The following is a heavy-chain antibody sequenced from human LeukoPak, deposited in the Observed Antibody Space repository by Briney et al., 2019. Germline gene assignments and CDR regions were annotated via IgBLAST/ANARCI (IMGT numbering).Heavy chain of an antibody. CDR1: GGTFSSYA. D-gene: IGHD3-22*01. CDR2: IIPIFGTA. CDR3: ARGTLYYDSSGYYSGHADY. Sequence: SVKVSCKASGGTFSSYAISWVRQAPGQGLEWMGGIIPIFGTANYAQKFQGRVTITADESTSTAYMELSSLRSEDTAVYYCARGTLYYDSSGYYSGHADYWGQGTLVTVSS. J-gene: IGHJ4*02. V-gene: IGHV1-69*01.